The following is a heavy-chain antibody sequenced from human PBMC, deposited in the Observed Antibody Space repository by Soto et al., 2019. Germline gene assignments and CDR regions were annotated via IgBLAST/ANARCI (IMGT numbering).Heavy chain of an antibody. CDR1: GVTFSTSA. J-gene: IGHJ4*02. D-gene: IGHD2-8*01. CDR3: VASVFSFDY. V-gene: IGHV3-30*01. Sequence: HVQLVESGGGVVQPGRSLRLSCEASGVTFSTSAMHWVRQAPGKGLELVAVISSDGTNEHYEDSVKGRFTVSRDNSRNTLSLQRNSLSPEDTAMYYCVASVFSFDYCGQVSVVNVAS. CDR2: ISSDGTNE.